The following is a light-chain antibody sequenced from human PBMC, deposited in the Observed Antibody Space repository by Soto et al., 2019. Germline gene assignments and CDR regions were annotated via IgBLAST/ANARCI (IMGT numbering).Light chain of an antibody. CDR2: GAS. J-gene: IGKJ1*01. CDR1: QSVCSRC. V-gene: IGKV3-20*01. CDR3: QHYGSTPWT. Sequence: EIVLTQSPGTLSLSPGERGTLSCRASQSVCSRCLAWYQQKPGQAPRLLIFGASSGATGIPDTFSGSGSGTDFTLTISRLEPEDSAVYYCQHYGSTPWTFGQGTKVEI.